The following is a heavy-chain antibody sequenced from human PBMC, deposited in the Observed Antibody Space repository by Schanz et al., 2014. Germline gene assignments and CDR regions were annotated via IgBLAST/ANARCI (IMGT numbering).Heavy chain of an antibody. CDR1: GFTFITYT. V-gene: IGHV3-48*01. CDR3: VRLDVHDY. Sequence: EVQLVESGGGVVQPGGSLRLSCATSGFTFITYTMNWVRQTPGKGLEWVSFISSSGTSIYYADSVKGRFTISRDNSKNTLFLQMSSLKTEDTAVYYCVRLDVHDYWGQGTLVTVSA. J-gene: IGHJ4*02. D-gene: IGHD3-16*01. CDR2: ISSSGTSI.